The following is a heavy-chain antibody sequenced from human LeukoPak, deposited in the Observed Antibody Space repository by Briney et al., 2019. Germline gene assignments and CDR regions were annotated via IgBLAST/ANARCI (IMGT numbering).Heavy chain of an antibody. CDR3: ARGIAAAGTLFDY. J-gene: IGHJ4*02. CDR1: GFTFSSYA. V-gene: IGHV3-23*01. CDR2: ISGSGGSA. D-gene: IGHD6-13*01. Sequence: QSGGSLRLSCAASGFTFSSYAMSWVRQVPGKGLEWVSAISGSGGSAYYADSVKGRFTISRDNSKNTLYLQMNSLRAEDTAVYYCARGIAAAGTLFDYWGQGTLVTVSS.